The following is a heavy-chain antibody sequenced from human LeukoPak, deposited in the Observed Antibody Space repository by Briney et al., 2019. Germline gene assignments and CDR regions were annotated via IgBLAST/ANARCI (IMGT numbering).Heavy chain of an antibody. Sequence: ASVKVSCKSSGYTFISYAMHWVRQAPGQRLEWMGWMNAGNGNTKYSQKFRGRVTMTRDMSTSTDYMELSSLRSEDTAVYYCARDNSVEDTAWWFDPWGQGTLVTVSS. CDR1: GYTFISYA. D-gene: IGHD4-23*01. J-gene: IGHJ5*02. CDR2: MNAGNGNT. V-gene: IGHV1-3*01. CDR3: ARDNSVEDTAWWFDP.